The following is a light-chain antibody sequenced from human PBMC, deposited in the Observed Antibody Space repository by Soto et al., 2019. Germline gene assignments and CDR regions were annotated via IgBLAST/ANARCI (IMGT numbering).Light chain of an antibody. Sequence: QSVLTQPASVSGSPGQSITISCTGTSSDVGGYNYVSWYQQHPGKAPKLMIYDVSNRPSGVSNRFSGSKSGNTASLTISGLRAEDEADYYCSSYTTSSTLEVFGTGTKVPVL. J-gene: IGLJ1*01. CDR3: SSYTTSSTLEV. CDR1: SSDVGGYNY. CDR2: DVS. V-gene: IGLV2-14*01.